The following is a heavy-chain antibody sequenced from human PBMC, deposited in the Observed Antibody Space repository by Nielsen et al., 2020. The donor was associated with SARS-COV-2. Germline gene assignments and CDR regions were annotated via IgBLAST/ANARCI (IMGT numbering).Heavy chain of an antibody. Sequence: WIRQPPGKGLEWIGYIYYSGSTNYNPSLKSRVTISLDSSKNQFSLKLSSVTAADTAVYYCARAGYSSSWYGARDYYYGMDVWGQGTTVTVSS. CDR2: IYYSGST. CDR3: ARAGYSSSWYGARDYYYGMDV. D-gene: IGHD6-13*01. V-gene: IGHV4-59*08. J-gene: IGHJ6*02.